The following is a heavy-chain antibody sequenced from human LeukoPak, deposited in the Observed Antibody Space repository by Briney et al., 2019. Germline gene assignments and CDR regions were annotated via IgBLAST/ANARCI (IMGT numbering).Heavy chain of an antibody. Sequence: SETLSLTCTVSDGSISSYYWSWIRQPPGKGLEWIGYIYYSGSTNYNPSLKSRVTISVDTSKNQFSLKLSSVTAADTAVYYCARGGIAAAVTKAFDYWGQGTLVTVSS. V-gene: IGHV4-59*01. CDR1: DGSISSYY. CDR2: IYYSGST. CDR3: ARGGIAAAVTKAFDY. J-gene: IGHJ4*02. D-gene: IGHD6-13*01.